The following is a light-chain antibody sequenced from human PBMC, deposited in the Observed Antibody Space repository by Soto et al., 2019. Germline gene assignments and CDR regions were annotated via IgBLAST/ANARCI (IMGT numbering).Light chain of an antibody. Sequence: DIQMTQSPSSLSASVGDRVTIACRASQEIRNYLAWYQQKPGKAPKLLIYDATYLHSGVPSRFSGSGSGTEFTLTINSLQPEDVATYFCQKYNSAPKTFGQGTKVQIK. V-gene: IGKV1-27*01. CDR1: QEIRNY. CDR2: DAT. CDR3: QKYNSAPKT. J-gene: IGKJ1*01.